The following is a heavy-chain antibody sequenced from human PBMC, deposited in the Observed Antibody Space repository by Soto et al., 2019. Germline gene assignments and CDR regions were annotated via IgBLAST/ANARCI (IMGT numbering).Heavy chain of an antibody. D-gene: IGHD3-16*02. CDR3: ARGGRLRLGELSSD. CDR1: GGSFSGYY. J-gene: IGHJ4*02. Sequence: QVQLQQWGAGLLKPSETLSLTCAVYGGSFSGYYWSWIRQPPGKGLEWIGEINHSGSTNYNPPLKSRVTISVDTSKHQFSLKLSSVTAADTAVYYCARGGRLRLGELSSDWGQGTLVTVSS. V-gene: IGHV4-34*01. CDR2: INHSGST.